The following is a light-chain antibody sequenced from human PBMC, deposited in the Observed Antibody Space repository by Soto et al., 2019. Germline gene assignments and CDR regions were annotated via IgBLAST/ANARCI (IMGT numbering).Light chain of an antibody. J-gene: IGKJ1*01. CDR2: TAS. CDR3: LHDYSYPRT. V-gene: IGKV1-6*01. Sequence: IQMTQSPSTLSASVGDRVTITCRASQGISSYLAWYQQKPGKAPKLLIYTASTLQSGVPSRFSGSGSGADFTLTIRSLQPEDSATYYCLHDYSYPRTFGQGTKVDI. CDR1: QGISSY.